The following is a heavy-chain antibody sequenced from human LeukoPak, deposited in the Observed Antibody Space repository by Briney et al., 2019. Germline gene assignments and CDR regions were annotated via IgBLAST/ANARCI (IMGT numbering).Heavy chain of an antibody. V-gene: IGHV1-69*05. CDR2: IIPIFGTA. D-gene: IGHD6-13*01. J-gene: IGHJ3*02. Sequence: SVKVSCKASVGTLSRYAISCVRQAPGQGLEWMGGIIPIFGTANHAQKFQGRVTITTDQSTSTAHMELSSRRCEDTAVYYCARDLDGAAAGTVVFDIGGQGTIVSVSS. CDR3: ARDLDGAAAGTVVFDI. CDR1: VGTLSRYA.